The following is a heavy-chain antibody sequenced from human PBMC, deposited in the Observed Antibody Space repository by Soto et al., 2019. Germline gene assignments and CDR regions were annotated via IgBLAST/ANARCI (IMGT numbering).Heavy chain of an antibody. V-gene: IGHV3-9*01. CDR2: ISWNSGSI. D-gene: IGHD3-10*01. CDR1: GFTFDDYA. J-gene: IGHJ6*02. CDR3: AKDMELRLNYYYGMDV. Sequence: LRLSCAASGFTFDDYAMHWVRQAPGKGLEWVSGISWNSGSIGYADSVKGRFTISRDNAKNSLYLQMNSLRAEDTALYYCAKDMELRLNYYYGMDVWGQGTTVTVSS.